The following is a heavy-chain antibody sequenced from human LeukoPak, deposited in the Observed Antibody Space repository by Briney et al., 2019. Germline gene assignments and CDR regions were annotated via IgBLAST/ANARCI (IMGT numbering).Heavy chain of an antibody. CDR1: GFTFSSYA. CDR3: ARGYSRAAFDI. J-gene: IGHJ3*02. Sequence: GGSLRLSCAASGFTFSSYAMSWVRQAPGKGLEWVSAISGSGGSTYYADSVKGRFTISRDNSKNSLLLQMNSLRAEDTALYYCARGYSRAAFDIWGQGTMVTVSS. D-gene: IGHD2-15*01. V-gene: IGHV3-23*01. CDR2: ISGSGGST.